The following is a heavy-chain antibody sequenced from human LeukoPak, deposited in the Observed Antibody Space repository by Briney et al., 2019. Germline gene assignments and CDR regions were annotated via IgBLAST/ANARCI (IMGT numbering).Heavy chain of an antibody. CDR3: ARVVRYYDSSGPSDY. Sequence: ASVKVSCKASGYTFTVYGMNWVRQAPGQGLEWVGWISAYNGNTNYAQKLQGRVTMTTDTSTSTAYMELRSLRSDDTAVYYCARVVRYYDSSGPSDYWGQGTLVTVSS. CDR1: GYTFTVYG. V-gene: IGHV1-18*01. D-gene: IGHD3-22*01. J-gene: IGHJ4*02. CDR2: ISAYNGNT.